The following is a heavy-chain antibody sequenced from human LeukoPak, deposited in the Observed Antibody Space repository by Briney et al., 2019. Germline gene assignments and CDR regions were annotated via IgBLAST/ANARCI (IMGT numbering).Heavy chain of an antibody. D-gene: IGHD4-17*01. CDR3: ARMGELTTVTTAAFDI. Sequence: SETLSLTCTVSGGSISSYYWSWIRQPPGKGLEWIGYIYYSGSTNYNPSPKSRVTISVDTSKNQFSLKLSSVTAADTAVYYCARMGELTTVTTAAFDIWGQGTMVTVSS. CDR2: IYYSGST. V-gene: IGHV4-59*01. CDR1: GGSISSYY. J-gene: IGHJ3*02.